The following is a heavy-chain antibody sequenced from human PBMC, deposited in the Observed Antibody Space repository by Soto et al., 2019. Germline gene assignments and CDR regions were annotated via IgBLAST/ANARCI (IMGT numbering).Heavy chain of an antibody. V-gene: IGHV3-30*18. CDR3: AKVMTEYSGVAIDY. Sequence: PGGSLRLSCEASGFTFSNFGIHWVRQAPGKGLEWLAVVSYDEVNKFYADSVRGRFTISRDNSKDTAYLQINSLRPDDTAMYFCAKVMTEYSGVAIDYWGQGTLVTVSS. CDR2: VSYDEVNK. D-gene: IGHD6-6*01. CDR1: GFTFSNFG. J-gene: IGHJ4*02.